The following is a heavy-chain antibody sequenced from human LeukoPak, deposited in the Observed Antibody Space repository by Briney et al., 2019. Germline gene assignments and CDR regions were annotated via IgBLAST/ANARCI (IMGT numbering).Heavy chain of an antibody. CDR2: MNPNSGKT. CDR3: TRGRSIAVAGSDY. J-gene: IGHJ4*02. CDR1: GYTFTSYD. V-gene: IGHV1-8*01. Sequence: ASVKVSCKASGYTFTSYDINWVRQATGQGLEWMGWMNPNSGKTGYAQKFQGKVTMTRNTSISTAYMELSSLRSEDPAVYYCTRGRSIAVAGSDYWGQGTLVTVSS. D-gene: IGHD6-19*01.